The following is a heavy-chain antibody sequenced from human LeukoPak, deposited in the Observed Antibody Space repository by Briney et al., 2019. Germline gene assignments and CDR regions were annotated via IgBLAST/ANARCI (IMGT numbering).Heavy chain of an antibody. J-gene: IGHJ4*02. CDR1: GGSISSGGYY. Sequence: SETLSLTCTVPGGSISSGGYYWSWIRQHPGKGLEWIGYIYYSGSTYYNPSLKSRVTISVDTSKNQFSLKLSSVTAADTAVYYCARDVVAAYLDYWGQGTLVTASS. V-gene: IGHV4-31*03. D-gene: IGHD2-2*01. CDR2: IYYSGST. CDR3: ARDVVAAYLDY.